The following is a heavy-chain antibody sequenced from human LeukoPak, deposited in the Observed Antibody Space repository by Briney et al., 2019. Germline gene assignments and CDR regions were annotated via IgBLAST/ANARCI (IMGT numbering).Heavy chain of an antibody. CDR2: IYSDGRT. J-gene: IGHJ4*02. CDR1: GFTVSNTY. Sequence: GGSLRLSCAASGFTVSNTYMSWVRQAPGKGLEWVSIIYSDGRTYYADFVKGRSTISRDNSKNTMYLQMNSLRAEDTAVYYCASGGGYSSAWHSSDYWGQGTLVTVSS. CDR3: ASGGGYSSAWHSSDY. D-gene: IGHD6-19*01. V-gene: IGHV3-53*01.